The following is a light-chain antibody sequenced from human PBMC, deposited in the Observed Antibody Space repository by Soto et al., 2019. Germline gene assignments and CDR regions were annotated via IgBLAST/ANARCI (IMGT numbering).Light chain of an antibody. Sequence: EIVMTQSPATLSVSPGERATLSCRARQSVSSNLAWYQQKPGQAPRLLIYGASTRATDIPARFSGSGSGTEFTLTISSLQSEDFAVYYCQQYNDWTGTFGQGTKV. CDR1: QSVSSN. CDR2: GAS. V-gene: IGKV3-15*01. CDR3: QQYNDWTGT. J-gene: IGKJ1*01.